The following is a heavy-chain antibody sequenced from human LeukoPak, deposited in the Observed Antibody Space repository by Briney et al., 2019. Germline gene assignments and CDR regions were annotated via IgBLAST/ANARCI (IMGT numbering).Heavy chain of an antibody. CDR3: AKSTRAVMAMMDV. J-gene: IGHJ6*04. CDR2: ISSRSTYI. Sequence: GGSLRLSCAVSGFTFSNYSMNWVRQAPGKGLEWVSSISSRSTYIYHADSVKGRFTISRDNAKNSLFLQMNSLRAEDTAVYFCAKSTRAVMAMMDVWGKGTTVTVSS. V-gene: IGHV3-21*01. CDR1: GFTFSNYS. D-gene: IGHD3-16*01.